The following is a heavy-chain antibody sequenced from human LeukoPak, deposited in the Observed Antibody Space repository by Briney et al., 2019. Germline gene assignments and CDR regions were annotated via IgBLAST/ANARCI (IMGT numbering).Heavy chain of an antibody. Sequence: PSETLSLTCTVSGGSISSSSYYWGWIRQPPGKGLEWIGSTYYSGSTYYNPSLKSRVTISVDTSKNQFSLKLSSVTAADTAVYYCARQSPYYYDSSGPKVDYWGQGTLVTVSS. CDR2: TYYSGST. J-gene: IGHJ4*02. D-gene: IGHD3-22*01. CDR1: GGSISSSSYY. V-gene: IGHV4-39*01. CDR3: ARQSPYYYDSSGPKVDY.